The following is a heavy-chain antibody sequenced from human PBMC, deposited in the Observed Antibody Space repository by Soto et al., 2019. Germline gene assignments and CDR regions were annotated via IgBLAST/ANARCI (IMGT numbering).Heavy chain of an antibody. J-gene: IGHJ6*02. CDR2: ISYDGSNK. CDR1: GFTFSSYG. CDR3: AKDPHLYDYVWGSYRFHTPPMKRRSSEKTAYYYYGMDV. V-gene: IGHV3-30*18. D-gene: IGHD3-16*02. Sequence: PGGSLRLSCAASGFTFSSYGMHWVRQAPGKGLEWVAVISYDGSNKYYADSVKGRFTISRDNSKNTLYLQMNSLRAEDTAVYYCAKDPHLYDYVWGSYRFHTPPMKRRSSEKTAYYYYGMDVWGQGTTVTVSS.